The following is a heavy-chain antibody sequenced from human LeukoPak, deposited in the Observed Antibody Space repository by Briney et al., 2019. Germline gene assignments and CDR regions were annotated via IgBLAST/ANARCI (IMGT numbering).Heavy chain of an antibody. Sequence: ASVKVSCKASGYTFTSYDINWVRQATGQGLEWMGWMNPNSGNTGYAQKFQGRVTMTRNTSISTAYMELSSLRSEGTAVYYCARGPGAGGPYYMDVWGKGTTVTISS. CDR2: MNPNSGNT. CDR1: GYTFTSYD. J-gene: IGHJ6*03. CDR3: ARGPGAGGPYYMDV. D-gene: IGHD7-27*01. V-gene: IGHV1-8*01.